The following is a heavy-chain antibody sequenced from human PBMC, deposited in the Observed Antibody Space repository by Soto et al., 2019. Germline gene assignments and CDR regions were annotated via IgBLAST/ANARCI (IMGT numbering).Heavy chain of an antibody. V-gene: IGHV1-18*04. Sequence: ASVKVSCKASGYTFTRYGISWVRQAPGQGLEGMGWISAYNGNTNYAQKLQGRVTMTTDTSTSTAYMELRSLRSDDTAVYYCARADCSSTSCYTSYYYGMDVWGQGTTVTVSS. CDR1: GYTFTRYG. D-gene: IGHD2-2*02. CDR3: ARADCSSTSCYTSYYYGMDV. CDR2: ISAYNGNT. J-gene: IGHJ6*02.